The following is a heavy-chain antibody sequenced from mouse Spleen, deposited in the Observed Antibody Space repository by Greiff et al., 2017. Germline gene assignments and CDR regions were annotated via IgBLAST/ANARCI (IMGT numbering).Heavy chain of an antibody. CDR1: GYSITSGYY. V-gene: IGHV3-6*01. Sequence: DVQLQESGPGLVKPSQSLSLTCSVTGYSITSGYYWNWIRQFPGNKLEWMGYISYDGSNNYNPSLKNRISITRDTSKNQFFLKLNSVTTEDTATYYCARDGLGYYYGSSYDWYFDVWGTGTTVTDSS. J-gene: IGHJ1*03. D-gene: IGHD1-1*01. CDR3: ARDGLGYYYGSSYDWYFDV. CDR2: ISYDGSN.